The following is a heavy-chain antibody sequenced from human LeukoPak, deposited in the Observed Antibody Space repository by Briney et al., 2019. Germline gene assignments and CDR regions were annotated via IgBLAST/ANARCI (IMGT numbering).Heavy chain of an antibody. V-gene: IGHV4-4*07. D-gene: IGHD4-17*01. CDR2: IDADWNT. Sequence: SETLSLTCTVSGASISSSYWTRIRQPAGMGLEWIGRIDADWNTNVNPSLKSRVTMSVDTSKNQLSLRLTSVTAADTAVYYCAKERNTVNWFDPWGQGTLVTVSP. CDR1: GASISSSY. J-gene: IGHJ5*02. CDR3: AKERNTVNWFDP.